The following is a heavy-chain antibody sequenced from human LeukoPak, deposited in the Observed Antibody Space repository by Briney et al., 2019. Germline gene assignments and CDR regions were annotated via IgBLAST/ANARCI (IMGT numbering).Heavy chain of an antibody. V-gene: IGHV3-66*01. CDR1: GFTFSSYA. CDR2: IYSGGST. J-gene: IGHJ3*02. CDR3: AREGTTVNDAFDI. Sequence: PGGSLRLSCAASGFTFSSYAMNWVRQAPGKGLEWVSVIYSGGSTYYADSVKGRFTISRDNSKNTLYLQMNSLRAEDTAVYYCAREGTTVNDAFDIWGQGTMVTVSS. D-gene: IGHD4-17*01.